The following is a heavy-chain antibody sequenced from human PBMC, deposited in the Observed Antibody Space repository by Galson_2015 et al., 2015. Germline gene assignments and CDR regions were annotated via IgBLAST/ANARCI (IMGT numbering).Heavy chain of an antibody. J-gene: IGHJ4*02. CDR1: GFTFSSYG. CDR3: ATWARSRWDCLGGRRHVNY. V-gene: IGHV3-23*01. Sequence: SLRLSCATSGFTFSSYGMTWVRQAPGKGLEWVSGISGSGGDTYYADSVKGRFTISRDNSKNVVYLQMSSLRVEDTAIYYCATWARSRWDCLGGRRHVNYWGQGTLVTVSS. D-gene: IGHD2-15*01. CDR2: ISGSGGDT.